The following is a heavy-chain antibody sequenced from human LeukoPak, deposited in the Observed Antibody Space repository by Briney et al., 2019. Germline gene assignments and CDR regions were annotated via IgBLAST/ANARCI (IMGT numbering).Heavy chain of an antibody. D-gene: IGHD3-22*01. Sequence: ASVKVSCKASGYTFTNYGISWVRQTPGHGLEWMGCISAYTGHTKYAQKVQGRVTMTRDTSTSTAYMELRSLRSDDTAVYYCARDGHRRYHYDSSGREDAFDIWGQGTMVTVSS. CDR1: GYTFTNYG. CDR3: ARDGHRRYHYDSSGREDAFDI. CDR2: ISAYTGHT. V-gene: IGHV1-18*01. J-gene: IGHJ3*02.